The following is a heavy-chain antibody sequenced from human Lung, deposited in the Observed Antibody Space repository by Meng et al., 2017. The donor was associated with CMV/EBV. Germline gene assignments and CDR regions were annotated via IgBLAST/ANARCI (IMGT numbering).Heavy chain of an antibody. CDR1: GFTFSSYG. CDR3: ARALFQQWPTRTGYYGMDV. D-gene: IGHD6-19*01. V-gene: IGHV3-30*02. Sequence: GESLKISCAASGFTFSSYGVHWVRQAPGKGLEWVAFIRYDGSNKYYADSVKGRFTISRDNSKNTLYLQMNSLRAEDTAVYYCARALFQQWPTRTGYYGMDVWGQGTTVTGSS. J-gene: IGHJ6*02. CDR2: IRYDGSNK.